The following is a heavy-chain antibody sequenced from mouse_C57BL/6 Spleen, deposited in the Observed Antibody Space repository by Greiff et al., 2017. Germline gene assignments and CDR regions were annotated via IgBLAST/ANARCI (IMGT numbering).Heavy chain of an antibody. J-gene: IGHJ2*01. D-gene: IGHD4-1*01. CDR3: ARLYNWEGYFDY. V-gene: IGHV5-9*01. Sequence: EVKLVESGGGLVKPGGSLKLSCAASGFTFSSYTMSWVRQTPAKRLEWVATISGGGGNTYYPDSVKGRFTISRDNAKNTLYLQMSILRSEDTALYYCARLYNWEGYFDYWGQGTTLTVSS. CDR1: GFTFSSYT. CDR2: ISGGGGNT.